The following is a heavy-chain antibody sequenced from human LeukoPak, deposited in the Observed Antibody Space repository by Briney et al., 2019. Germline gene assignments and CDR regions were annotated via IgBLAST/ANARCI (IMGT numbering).Heavy chain of an antibody. D-gene: IGHD6-13*01. CDR1: GGSISSTIYY. J-gene: IGHJ4*02. CDR3: ASTYGSSWQDLDY. V-gene: IGHV4-39*07. Sequence: SETLSLTCTVSGGSISSTIYYWGWIRQPPEKGLEWIGTISYTGTTYHNPSLKSRVTISVDTSRNQFSLKLGSVTAADTAVYYCASTYGSSWQDLDYWGQGTLVTVSS. CDR2: ISYTGTT.